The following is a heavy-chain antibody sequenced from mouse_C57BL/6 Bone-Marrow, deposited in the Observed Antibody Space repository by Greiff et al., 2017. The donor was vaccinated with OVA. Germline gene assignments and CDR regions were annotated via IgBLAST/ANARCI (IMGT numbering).Heavy chain of an antibody. Sequence: VQLVESGPGLVAPSQSLSITCTVSGFSLTSYAISWVRQPPGKGLEWLGVIWTGGGTNYNSALKSRLSISKDNSKSQVFLKMNSLQTDDTARYYCASLYYDYDRVYAMDYWGQGTSVTVSS. D-gene: IGHD2-4*01. CDR3: ASLYYDYDRVYAMDY. CDR2: IWTGGGT. V-gene: IGHV2-9-1*01. CDR1: GFSLTSYA. J-gene: IGHJ4*01.